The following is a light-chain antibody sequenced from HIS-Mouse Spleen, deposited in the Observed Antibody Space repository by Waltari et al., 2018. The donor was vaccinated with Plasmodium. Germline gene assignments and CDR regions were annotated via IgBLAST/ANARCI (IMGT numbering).Light chain of an antibody. V-gene: IGKV3-15*01. CDR3: QQYNNWSFT. CDR1: QSVSSN. Sequence: EIVMTQSPATLSVSPGERATLSCRASQSVSSNLAWYQQKPGQAPRLLIYGPSTRATGSPARFSGSGSGTEFTLTISSLQSEDFAVYYCQQYNNWSFTFGPGTKVDIK. J-gene: IGKJ3*01. CDR2: GPS.